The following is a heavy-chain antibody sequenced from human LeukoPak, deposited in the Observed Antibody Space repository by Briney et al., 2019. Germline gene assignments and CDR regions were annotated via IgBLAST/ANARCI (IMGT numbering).Heavy chain of an antibody. CDR2: IRYDGSNK. J-gene: IGHJ4*02. V-gene: IGHV3-30*02. CDR3: AKDEYYYGSASSDY. CDR1: GFTFSSYG. Sequence: TGGSLRLSCAASGFTFSSYGMHWVRQAPGKGLEWVAFIRYDGSNKYYADSVKGRFTISRENSKNTLYLQMNSLRAEDTAVYYCAKDEYYYGSASSDYWGQGTLVTVSS. D-gene: IGHD3-10*01.